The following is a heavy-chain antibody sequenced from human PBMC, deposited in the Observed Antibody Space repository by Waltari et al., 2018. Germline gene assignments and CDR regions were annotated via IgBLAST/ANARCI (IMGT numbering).Heavy chain of an antibody. V-gene: IGHV4-34*01. CDR2: INHSGST. CDR1: GGSFSGYY. Sequence: QVQLQQWGAGLLKPSETLSLTCAVYGGSFSGYYWSWIRQPPGKGLEWIGEINHSGSTNYHPSLKSRVTISGDTSKNQFSLKLSSVTAADTAVYYCARGPMNFVWGQGTLVTVSS. D-gene: IGHD3-9*01. CDR3: ARGPMNFV. J-gene: IGHJ4*02.